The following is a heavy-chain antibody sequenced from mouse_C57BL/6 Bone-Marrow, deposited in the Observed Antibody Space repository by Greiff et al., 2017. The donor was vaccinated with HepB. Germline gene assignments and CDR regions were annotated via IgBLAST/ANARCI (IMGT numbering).Heavy chain of an antibody. D-gene: IGHD1-2*01. J-gene: IGHJ3*01. V-gene: IGHV3-6*01. Sequence: EVQLKESGPGLVKPSQSLSLTCSVTGYSITSGYYWNWIRQFPGNKLEWMGYISYDGSNNYNPSLKNRISITRDTSKNQFFLKLNSVTTEDTATYYCASPLYGSGYWGQGTLVTVSA. CDR2: ISYDGSN. CDR3: ASPLYGSGY. CDR1: GYSITSGYY.